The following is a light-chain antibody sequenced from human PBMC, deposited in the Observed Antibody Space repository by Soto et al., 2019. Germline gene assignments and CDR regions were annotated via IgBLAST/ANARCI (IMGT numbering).Light chain of an antibody. J-gene: IGLJ1*01. V-gene: IGLV2-23*02. CDR3: CSSGGSPTYV. CDR2: EVN. Sequence: QSSLAHPAAVAGSPGQSITISCTGTSSNVVSYKLVSWYQQQPGKAPKLMIFEVNKRPSGVSNSFSGSKSGKKASMTISGLKVEDEADYYCCSSGGSPTYVFGTGTKVTF. CDR1: SSNVVSYKL.